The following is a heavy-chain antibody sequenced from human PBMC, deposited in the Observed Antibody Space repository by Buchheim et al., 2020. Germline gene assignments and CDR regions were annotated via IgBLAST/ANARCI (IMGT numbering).Heavy chain of an antibody. CDR2: VKYSGSP. D-gene: IGHD1-7*01. J-gene: IGHJ6*02. V-gene: IGHV4-39*01. Sequence: QLQLQESGPGLVKPSETLSLTCIVSGGSITSSSFFWGCIRQSPGKGLEWIGSVKYSGSPYYNPSLKSRVTISVDTSKHQFSLNLSSVTAADTAIYYCATFITGTTSDVWGQGTT. CDR3: ATFITGTTSDV. CDR1: GGSITSSSFF.